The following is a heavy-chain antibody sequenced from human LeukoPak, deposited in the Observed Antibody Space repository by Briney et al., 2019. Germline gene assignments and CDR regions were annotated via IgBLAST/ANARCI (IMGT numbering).Heavy chain of an antibody. CDR1: GYTFASYH. D-gene: IGHD5-18*01. CDR3: AREREDSHYFDY. Sequence: GASVKVSCKTSGYTFASYHIHWVRQAPGQGLEWMGIIKISGGSSTYAQMFQGRLTMTRDTSTRTVYMEMSSLTSEDTALYYCAREREDSHYFDYWGQGTLVTVSS. CDR2: IKISGGSS. V-gene: IGHV1-46*01. J-gene: IGHJ4*02.